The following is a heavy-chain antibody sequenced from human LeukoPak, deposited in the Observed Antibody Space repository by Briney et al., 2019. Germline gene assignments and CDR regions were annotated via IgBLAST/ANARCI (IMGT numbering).Heavy chain of an antibody. Sequence: ASVKVSCKASGYTFTSYGISWVRQAPGQGLEWMGWISAYNGNTNYAQKPQGRVTMTTDTSTSTAYMELRSLRSDDTAVYYCARAPDLYCSGGSCYSYWGQGTLVTVSS. CDR2: ISAYNGNT. J-gene: IGHJ4*02. D-gene: IGHD2-15*01. CDR3: ARAPDLYCSGGSCYSY. V-gene: IGHV1-18*01. CDR1: GYTFTSYG.